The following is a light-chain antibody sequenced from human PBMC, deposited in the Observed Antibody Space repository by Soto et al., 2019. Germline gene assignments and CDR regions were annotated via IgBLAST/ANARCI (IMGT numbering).Light chain of an antibody. V-gene: IGLV1-40*01. CDR1: SSKIGAGYD. CDR2: GNS. Sequence: QSVLTQPPSVSGAPGQRVTISCTGSSSKIGAGYDVHWYQQLPGTAPKLLIYGNSNRPSGVPDRFSGSKSGTSASLAITGFQAEDEADYHCQSYDRSLSGYVFGSGTKVTVL. J-gene: IGLJ1*01. CDR3: QSYDRSLSGYV.